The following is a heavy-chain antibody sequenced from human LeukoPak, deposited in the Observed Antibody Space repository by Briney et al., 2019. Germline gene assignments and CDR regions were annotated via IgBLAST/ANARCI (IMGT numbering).Heavy chain of an antibody. CDR2: IRESGAHT. D-gene: IGHD4-23*01. CDR1: GFTFSYYS. Sequence: PGGSLRLSCAASGFTFSYYSMNWVRQAPGKGLEWVSSIRESGAHTFYADSVKGRFIVSRDNAQNSLYLEMNSLRLEDTAVYYCAKDMTTVVTPYYYYYMDVWGKGTPVTVSS. J-gene: IGHJ6*03. CDR3: AKDMTTVVTPYYYYYMDV. V-gene: IGHV3-21*06.